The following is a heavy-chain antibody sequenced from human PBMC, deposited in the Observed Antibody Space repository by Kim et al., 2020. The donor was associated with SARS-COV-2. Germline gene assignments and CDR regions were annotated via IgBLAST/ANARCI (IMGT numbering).Heavy chain of an antibody. CDR1: GYTFTSYG. V-gene: IGHV1-18*01. CDR3: AREGYCSSTSCYWMRSPGY. Sequence: ASVKVSCKASGYTFTSYGISWVRQAPGQGLEWMGWISAYNGNTNYAQKLQGRVTMTTDTSTSTAYMELRSLRSDDTAVYYCAREGYCSSTSCYWMRSPGYWGQGTLVTVSS. D-gene: IGHD2-2*01. CDR2: ISAYNGNT. J-gene: IGHJ4*02.